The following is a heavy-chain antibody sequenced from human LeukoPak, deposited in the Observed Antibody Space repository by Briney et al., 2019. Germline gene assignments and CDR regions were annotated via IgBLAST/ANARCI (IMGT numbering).Heavy chain of an antibody. CDR1: GGSISSYC. J-gene: IGHJ5*02. V-gene: IGHV4-4*07. Sequence: SETLSLTCTVSGGSISSYCWSWIRQPAGKGLEWIGRIYTSESTNYNPSLKSRVTMSINTSKNQFSLKLSSVPAADTAVYYCAGVRSNYWSDWFSPFDPWGQGTLVSVSS. CDR2: IYTSEST. D-gene: IGHD3-9*01. CDR3: AGVRSNYWSDWFSPFDP.